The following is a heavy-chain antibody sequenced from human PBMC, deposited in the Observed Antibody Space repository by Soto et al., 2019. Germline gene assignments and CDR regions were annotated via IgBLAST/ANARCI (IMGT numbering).Heavy chain of an antibody. CDR1: GFTFSSYS. CDR2: ISSSSSTI. V-gene: IGHV3-48*01. J-gene: IGHJ3*02. CDR3: ARDPVVAATGGAFDI. D-gene: IGHD2-15*01. Sequence: GGSLRLSCAASGFTFSSYSMNWVRQAPGKGLEWVSYISSSSSTIYYADSVKGRFTISRDNAKNSLYLQMNSLRAEDTAVYYCARDPVVAATGGAFDIWGQGTMVTVSS.